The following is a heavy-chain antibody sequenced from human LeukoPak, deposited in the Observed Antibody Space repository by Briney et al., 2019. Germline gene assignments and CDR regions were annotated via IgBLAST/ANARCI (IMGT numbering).Heavy chain of an antibody. D-gene: IGHD3-9*01. CDR1: GGTFSSYA. CDR3: AFGGYDILTGYLDAFDI. V-gene: IGHV1-69*06. J-gene: IGHJ3*02. CDR2: IIPIFGTA. Sequence: GSSVKVSCKASGGTFSSYAISWVRQAPGQGLEWRGGIIPIFGTANYAQKFQGRVTITADKSTSTAYMELSSLRSEDTAVYYCAFGGYDILTGYLDAFDIWGQGTMVTVSS.